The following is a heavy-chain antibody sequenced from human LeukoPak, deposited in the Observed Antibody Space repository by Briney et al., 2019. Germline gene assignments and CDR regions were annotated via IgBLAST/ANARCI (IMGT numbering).Heavy chain of an antibody. V-gene: IGHV4-39*07. D-gene: IGHD5-12*01. CDR1: GGSISGSTSY. CDR2: INHSGST. Sequence: PSETLSLTCTVSGGSISGSTSYWGWIRQPPGKGLEWIGEINHSGSTNYNPSLKSRVTISVDTSKNQFSLKLSSVTAADTAVYYCARRRLKVVATRTRPSPFDYWGQGTLVTVSS. CDR3: ARRRLKVVATRTRPSPFDY. J-gene: IGHJ4*02.